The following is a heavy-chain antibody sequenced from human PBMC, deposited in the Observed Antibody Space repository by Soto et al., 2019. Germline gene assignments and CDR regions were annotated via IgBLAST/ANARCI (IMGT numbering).Heavy chain of an antibody. Sequence: QVQLVESGGGVVQPGRSLRLSCAASGFTFSTYGMHWVRQAPGKGLEWVAGILYDGTKEFYADSIKGRCTISRDNSENTLYRRMNSLRDEDTAVYYCARGVGSLTDGRFDLWGRGTLVSVSS. CDR1: GFTFSTYG. J-gene: IGHJ2*01. CDR2: ILYDGTKE. CDR3: ARGVGSLTDGRFDL. V-gene: IGHV3-33*01. D-gene: IGHD3-9*01.